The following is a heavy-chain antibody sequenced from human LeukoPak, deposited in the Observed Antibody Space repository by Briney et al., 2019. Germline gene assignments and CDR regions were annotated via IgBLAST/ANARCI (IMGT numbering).Heavy chain of an antibody. CDR1: VGSISSYY. Sequence: ETLSVSCTVPVGSISSYYWSSIRQPPGKGLEWSGYIYYSGSTNYNPSLKSRVTISVDVSKNQFSLKLSSVTAADTAVYYCARGNQHHDYVWGSYRSYMYFDCWGQGTLVTVSS. V-gene: IGHV4-59*01. J-gene: IGHJ4*02. CDR2: IYYSGST. CDR3: ARGNQHHDYVWGSYRSYMYFDC. D-gene: IGHD3-16*02.